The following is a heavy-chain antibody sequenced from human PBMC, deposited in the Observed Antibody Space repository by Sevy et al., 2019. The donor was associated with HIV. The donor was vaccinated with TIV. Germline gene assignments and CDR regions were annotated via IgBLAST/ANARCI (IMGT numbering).Heavy chain of an antibody. CDR3: TNVRYSSGRYDGY. D-gene: IGHD6-19*01. CDR2: IKSKTDGGTT. Sequence: GGSLRLSCAASGFTFSNAWMSWVRQAPGKGLEWVGRIKSKTDGGTTDYAAPVKGRFTISRDDSKNTLYLQMNSLKTEDTAVDYCTNVRYSSGRYDGYWGQGTLVTVSS. V-gene: IGHV3-15*01. J-gene: IGHJ4*02. CDR1: GFTFSNAW.